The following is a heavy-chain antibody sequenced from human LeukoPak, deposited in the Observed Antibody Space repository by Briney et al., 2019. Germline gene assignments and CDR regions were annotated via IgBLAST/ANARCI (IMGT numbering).Heavy chain of an antibody. V-gene: IGHV4-59*01. Sequence: SETLSLTCPVSGGSISSYYWSWIRQPPGKGLEWIGYIYYSGSTNYNPSLKSRVTISVDTSKNQFSLKLSSVTAADTAVYYCASISYSSSWYVVYWGQGTLVTVSS. CDR3: ASISYSSSWYVVY. CDR2: IYYSGST. CDR1: GGSISSYY. J-gene: IGHJ4*02. D-gene: IGHD6-13*01.